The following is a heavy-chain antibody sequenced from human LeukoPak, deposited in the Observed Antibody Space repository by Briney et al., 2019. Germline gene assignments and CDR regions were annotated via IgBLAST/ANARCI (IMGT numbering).Heavy chain of an antibody. Sequence: GGSLRLSCAASGFTFDSYGMNWVRQAPGKGLEWVSGISGSGVYTYYADSVKGRFTISRDNAKNSLYLQMNSLRAEDTAVYYCARDQGGVGYWGQGTLVTVSS. D-gene: IGHD3-16*01. J-gene: IGHJ4*02. V-gene: IGHV3-21*01. CDR3: ARDQGGVGY. CDR2: ISGSGVYT. CDR1: GFTFDSYG.